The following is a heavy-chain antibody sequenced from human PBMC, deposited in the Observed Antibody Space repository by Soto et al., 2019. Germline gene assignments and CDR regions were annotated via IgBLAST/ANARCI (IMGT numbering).Heavy chain of an antibody. CDR3: AKDFKVSGSHYGTLNYYYGMDV. V-gene: IGHV3-30*18. CDR2: ISYDGYLK. D-gene: IGHD3-10*01. Sequence: VQLVESGGGVVQPGRSLRLSCAASGFTFSTYGMQWVRQAPGKGLEWVAVISYDGYLKYYVDAVKGRFTVARDNSKSTLFLEMNSLRVEDTAVYFCAKDFKVSGSHYGTLNYYYGMDVWGQGTTVTVSS. CDR1: GFTFSTYG. J-gene: IGHJ6*02.